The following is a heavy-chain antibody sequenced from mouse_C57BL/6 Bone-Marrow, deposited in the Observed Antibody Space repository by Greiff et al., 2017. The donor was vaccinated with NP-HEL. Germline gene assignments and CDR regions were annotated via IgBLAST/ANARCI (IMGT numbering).Heavy chain of an antibody. J-gene: IGHJ1*03. V-gene: IGHV1-64*01. CDR3: ASNYSKGYWYFDV. D-gene: IGHD2-5*01. CDR1: GYTFTSYW. CDR2: IHPNSGST. Sequence: VQLQQPGAELVKPGASVKLSCKASGYTFTSYWMHWVKQRPGQGLEWIGMIHPNSGSTNDNEKFKSKATLTVDKSSSTAYKQLRSLTSEDSAVYYCASNYSKGYWYFDVWGTGTTVTDSS.